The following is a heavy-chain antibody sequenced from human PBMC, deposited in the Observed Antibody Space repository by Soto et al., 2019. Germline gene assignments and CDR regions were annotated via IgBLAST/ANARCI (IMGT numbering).Heavy chain of an antibody. Sequence: SETLSLTCTVSGGSISSGGYYWSWIRQHPGKGLEWIGYTFYTGSTYYNPSLKSRVTISVDTSKNQFSLKLSSVTAADTAVYYCARGPDVLTGYYGPNEYWGQGTLVTVSS. J-gene: IGHJ4*02. CDR1: GGSISSGGYY. D-gene: IGHD3-9*01. CDR3: ARGPDVLTGYYGPNEY. CDR2: TFYTGST. V-gene: IGHV4-31*03.